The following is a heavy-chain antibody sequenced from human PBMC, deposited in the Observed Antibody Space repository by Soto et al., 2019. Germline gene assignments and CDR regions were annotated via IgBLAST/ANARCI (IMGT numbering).Heavy chain of an antibody. J-gene: IGHJ5*02. V-gene: IGHV1-18*04. CDR2: VHPYEGTT. CDR3: AREYYSTTTWIDP. D-gene: IGHD2-15*01. CDR1: GFTFTSYP. Sequence: ASVKVSCKTSGFTFTSYPFSWVRQAPGQGLEWLAWVHPYEGTTKVAHQFRDRLTVTTDTSAATVFMELTRLTSDDTAVYFCAREYYSTTTWIDPWGPGTLVTVSS.